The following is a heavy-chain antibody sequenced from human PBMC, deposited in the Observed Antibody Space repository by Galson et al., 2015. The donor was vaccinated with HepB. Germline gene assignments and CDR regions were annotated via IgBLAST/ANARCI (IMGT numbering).Heavy chain of an antibody. D-gene: IGHD6-19*01. V-gene: IGHV1-8*01. J-gene: IGHJ3*02. CDR3: ARGRGYSSGWYDDAFDI. CDR1: GYTFTRYD. CDR2: MNPNSGNT. Sequence: SVKVSCKASGYTFTRYDINWVRQATGQGLEWMGWMNPNSGNTGYAQKFQGRVTMTRNTSISTAYMELSSLRSEDTAVYYCARGRGYSSGWYDDAFDIWGQGTMVTVSS.